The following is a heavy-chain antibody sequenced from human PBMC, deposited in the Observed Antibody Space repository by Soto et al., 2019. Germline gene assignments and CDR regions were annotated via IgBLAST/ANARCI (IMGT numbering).Heavy chain of an antibody. Sequence: LSLTCTVSGGSISSSNYDWGWIRQPPGKGLEWIGTMHYSGSTNYNPSLKSRVTISVDTSKNQFSLKLSSVTAADTAVYYCARRTPLYASESSRFDPWGQGALVTVSS. CDR2: MHYSGST. D-gene: IGHD3-10*01. CDR1: GGSISSSNYD. V-gene: IGHV4-39*01. J-gene: IGHJ5*02. CDR3: ARRTPLYASESSRFDP.